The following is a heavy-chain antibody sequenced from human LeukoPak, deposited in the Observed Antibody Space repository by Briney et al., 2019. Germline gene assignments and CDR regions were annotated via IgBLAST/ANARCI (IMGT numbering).Heavy chain of an antibody. J-gene: IGHJ4*02. CDR3: ARSLTGVTSY. CDR1: GFTFSSYW. D-gene: IGHD7-27*01. V-gene: IGHV3-7*01. Sequence: GWSLRLSCAASGFTFSSYWMTWVRQAPGKGLEWVANIKPDGSEKSYVDSVRGRFTISRDNAKNSLYLQMNSLRAEDTAVYYCARSLTGVTSYWGQGTLVTVSS. CDR2: IKPDGSEK.